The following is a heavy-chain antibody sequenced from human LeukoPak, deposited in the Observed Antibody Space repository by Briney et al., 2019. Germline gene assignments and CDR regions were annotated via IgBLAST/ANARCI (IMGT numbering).Heavy chain of an antibody. V-gene: IGHV3-23*01. D-gene: IGHD2/OR15-2a*01. CDR1: GFTFSSYA. J-gene: IGHJ4*02. Sequence: GGSLRLSCAASGFTFSSYAMSWVRQAPGKGLEWVSAISGSGGSTYYADSVKGRFTISRDNSKNTLYLQMNSLRAGDTAIYYCAKAGNIRFDYWGQGTLVTASS. CDR3: AKAGNIRFDY. CDR2: ISGSGGST.